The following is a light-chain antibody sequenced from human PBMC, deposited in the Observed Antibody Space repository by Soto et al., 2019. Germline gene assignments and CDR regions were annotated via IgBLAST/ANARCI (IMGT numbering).Light chain of an antibody. V-gene: IGKV1-5*03. Sequence: DIQMTQSPSTLSASVGDRVTITCRASQSISSWLAWYQQKPGKAPKLLIYKASSLESGVPSRFSGSGSGTEFTLTISSLQPDDFATYDCQQYNSYPRTFGQGTKVEI. J-gene: IGKJ1*01. CDR1: QSISSW. CDR2: KAS. CDR3: QQYNSYPRT.